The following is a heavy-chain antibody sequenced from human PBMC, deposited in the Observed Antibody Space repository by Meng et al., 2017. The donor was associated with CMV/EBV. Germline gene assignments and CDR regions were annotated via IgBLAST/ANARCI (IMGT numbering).Heavy chain of an antibody. CDR2: INSDGSST. Sequence: GESLKISCAASDFTFSSYRMHWVRQAPGKGLVWVSRINSDGSSTSYADSVTGRFTISRDNAKNTLYLQMNSLRAEGTAVYYCARVPCPWVMDVWGQGTTVTVSS. D-gene: IGHD7-27*01. CDR1: DFTFSSYR. CDR3: ARVPCPWVMDV. V-gene: IGHV3-74*01. J-gene: IGHJ6*02.